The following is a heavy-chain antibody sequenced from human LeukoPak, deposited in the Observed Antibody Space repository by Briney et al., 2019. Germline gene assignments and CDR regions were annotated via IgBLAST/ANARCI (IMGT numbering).Heavy chain of an antibody. CDR3: ARDGTYYDFWSGQIPANNWFDP. D-gene: IGHD3-3*01. V-gene: IGHV3-11*04. Sequence: GGSLRLSCAASGFTFSDYYMSWIRQAPGKGLEWVSYISSSGSTIYYADSVKGRFTISRDNAKNSLYLQMNSLRAEDTAVYYCARDGTYYDFWSGQIPANNWFDPWGQGTLVTVSS. J-gene: IGHJ5*02. CDR1: GFTFSDYY. CDR2: ISSSGSTI.